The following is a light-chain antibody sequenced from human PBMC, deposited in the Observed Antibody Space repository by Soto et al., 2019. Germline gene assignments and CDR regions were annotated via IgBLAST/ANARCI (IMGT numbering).Light chain of an antibody. V-gene: IGKV2-24*01. CDR2: QIS. CDR1: ESLVHSDGKTY. Sequence: IVLTQTPLSSAVTLGQPASFSCGSSESLVHSDGKTYLGWLHLRPGQPPRLLIYQISRRPAGVPDRFSGSAAGTNFTLKISREEPEDVVIFYCMQASQLRTFGQGTKVEIK. J-gene: IGKJ1*01. CDR3: MQASQLRT.